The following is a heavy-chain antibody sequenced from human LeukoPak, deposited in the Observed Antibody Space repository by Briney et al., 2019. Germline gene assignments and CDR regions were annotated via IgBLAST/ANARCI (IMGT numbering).Heavy chain of an antibody. D-gene: IGHD6-13*01. Sequence: GGSLRLSCAASGFTFGSFAMNWVRQAPGKGLEWVSTISGTGGNTYYADSVKGRFTISRDNAKNSLYLQMNSLRAEDTAVYYCARPSRPYRSSEYFQHWGQGTLVIVSS. V-gene: IGHV3-23*01. CDR3: ARPSRPYRSSEYFQH. J-gene: IGHJ1*01. CDR2: ISGTGGNT. CDR1: GFTFGSFA.